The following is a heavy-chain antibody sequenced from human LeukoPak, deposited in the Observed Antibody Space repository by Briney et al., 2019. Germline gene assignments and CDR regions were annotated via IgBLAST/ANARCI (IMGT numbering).Heavy chain of an antibody. J-gene: IGHJ5*02. V-gene: IGHV4-34*01. CDR1: GGSFSGYY. CDR3: ARQVVATMSWFDP. D-gene: IGHD5-12*01. CDR2: INHSGST. Sequence: SETLSLTCAVYGGSFSGYYWGWIRQPPGKGLEWIGEINHSGSTNYNPSLKSRVTISVDTSKNQFSLKLSSVTAADTAVYYCARQVVATMSWFDPWGQGTLVTVSS.